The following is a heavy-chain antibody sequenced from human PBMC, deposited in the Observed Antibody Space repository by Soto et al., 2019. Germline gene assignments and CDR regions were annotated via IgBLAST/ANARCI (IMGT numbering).Heavy chain of an antibody. CDR2: IKSKTDGGTT. Sequence: PGGSLRLSCAASGFTFSNAWMSWVRHAPGKGLEWVGRIKSKTDGGTTDYAAPVKGRFTISRDDSKNTLYLQMNSLKTEDTAVYYCTTDKSRLRQWVDYWGQGTLVTVSS. V-gene: IGHV3-15*01. CDR1: GFTFSNAW. J-gene: IGHJ4*02. CDR3: TTDKSRLRQWVDY. D-gene: IGHD6-19*01.